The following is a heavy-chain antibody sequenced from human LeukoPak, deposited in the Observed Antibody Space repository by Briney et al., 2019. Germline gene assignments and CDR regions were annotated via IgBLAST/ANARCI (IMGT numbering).Heavy chain of an antibody. V-gene: IGHV3-23*01. Sequence: GGSLRLSCAASGFTFSSYAMSWVRQAPGNGLEWVSAISGSGGSTYYADSVKGRFTISRDNSKNTPYLQMNSLRAEDTAVYYCSKHAKVGIRYFDWLLYPEYWGQGTLVTVSS. CDR2: ISGSGGST. CDR3: SKHAKVGIRYFDWLLYPEY. CDR1: GFTFSSYA. J-gene: IGHJ4*02. D-gene: IGHD3-9*01.